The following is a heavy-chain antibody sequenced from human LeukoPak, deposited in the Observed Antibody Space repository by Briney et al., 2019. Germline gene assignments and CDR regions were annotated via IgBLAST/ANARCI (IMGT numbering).Heavy chain of an antibody. Sequence: GGSLRLSCAASGFTFSSYSMNWVRQASGKGLEWVGRIRSKANSYATAYAASVKGRFTISRDDSKNTAYLQMNSLKTEDTAVYYCTSRIVGATIFYDYWGQGTLVTVSS. J-gene: IGHJ4*02. CDR3: TSRIVGATIFYDY. CDR2: IRSKANSYAT. V-gene: IGHV3-73*01. D-gene: IGHD1-26*01. CDR1: GFTFSSYS.